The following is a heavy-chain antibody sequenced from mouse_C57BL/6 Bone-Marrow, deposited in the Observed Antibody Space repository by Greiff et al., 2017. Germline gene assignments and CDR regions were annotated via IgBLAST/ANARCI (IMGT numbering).Heavy chain of an antibody. CDR3: ARDRFDGSRDY. V-gene: IGHV1-63*01. Sequence: QVQLQQSGAELVRPGTSVKMSCKASGYTFTNYWIGWAKQRPGHGLEWIGDIYPGGGYTNYNEKFKGKATLTADKSSSTAYMQFSSLTSEDAAIYYCARDRFDGSRDYWGQGTLVTVSA. CDR2: IYPGGGYT. J-gene: IGHJ3*01. D-gene: IGHD1-1*01. CDR1: GYTFTNYW.